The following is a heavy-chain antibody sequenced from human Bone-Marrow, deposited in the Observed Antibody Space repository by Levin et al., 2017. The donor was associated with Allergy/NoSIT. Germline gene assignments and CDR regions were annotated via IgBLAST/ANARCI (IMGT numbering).Heavy chain of an antibody. J-gene: IGHJ3*02. V-gene: IGHV3-7*01. Sequence: GGSLRLSCAASGFTFSNYWMTWVRQAPGKGLEWVSNIKKDGSDKKYVDSVKGRFTISRDNGKNSLYLEMNSLRVEDTAAYYCARDIAPTHSGVWYDAFDIWRLETMVTVSS. CDR1: GFTFSNYW. CDR2: IKKDGSDK. D-gene: IGHD2-15*01. CDR3: ARDIAPTHSGVWYDAFDI.